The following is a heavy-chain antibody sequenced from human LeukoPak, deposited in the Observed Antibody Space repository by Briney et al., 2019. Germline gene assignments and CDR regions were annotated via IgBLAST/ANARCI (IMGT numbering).Heavy chain of an antibody. CDR3: TREAVTANGYFDY. CDR1: GFTFGDYA. Sequence: PGRSLRLSCTGSGFTFGDYAMSWFRQAPGKGLEWVGRIKSKTDGGTTDYAAPVKGRFTISRDDSKNTLYLQMNSLKTEDTAVYYCTREAVTANGYFDYWGQGTLVTVSS. J-gene: IGHJ4*02. CDR2: IKSKTDGGTT. V-gene: IGHV3-15*01. D-gene: IGHD2-21*02.